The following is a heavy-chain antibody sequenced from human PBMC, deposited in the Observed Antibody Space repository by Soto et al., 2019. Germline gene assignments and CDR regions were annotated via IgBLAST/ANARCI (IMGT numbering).Heavy chain of an antibody. CDR1: GFTFSNAW. D-gene: IGHD3-22*01. CDR3: TTAEYYDSSGYHEDY. Sequence: EVQLVESGGGLVKPGGSLRLSCAASGFTFSNAWMNWVRQAPGKGLEWVGRIKSKTDGGTTDYAAPVKGRFTISRDDSKNTRYLQMNSLKTEDTAVYYCTTAEYYDSSGYHEDYWGQGTLVTVSS. CDR2: IKSKTDGGTT. V-gene: IGHV3-15*07. J-gene: IGHJ4*02.